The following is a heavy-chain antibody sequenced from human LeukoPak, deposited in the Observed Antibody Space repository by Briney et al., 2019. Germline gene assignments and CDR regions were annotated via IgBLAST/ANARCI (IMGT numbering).Heavy chain of an antibody. CDR2: IYYSGST. J-gene: IGHJ4*02. CDR1: GGSTSSYY. D-gene: IGHD3-10*01. V-gene: IGHV4-59*08. CDR3: ARHTMVRGVIDY. Sequence: SETLSLTCTVFGGSTSSYYWSWIRQPPGKGLEWIGYIYYSGSTNYNPSLKSRVTISVDTSKNQFSLKLSSVTAADTAVYYCARHTMVRGVIDYWGQGTLVTVSS.